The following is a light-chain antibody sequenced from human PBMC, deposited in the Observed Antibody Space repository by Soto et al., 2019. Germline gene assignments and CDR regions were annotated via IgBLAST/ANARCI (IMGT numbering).Light chain of an antibody. Sequence: EIVLTQSPATLSLSPGERATLSCRASRSVSTYLAWYQRKPGQAPRLLIYDASNRATGIPARFSGSGSGTDFTLTISSLEPEDFAVYSCQQRSNWPLTFGGGTKVEIK. CDR1: RSVSTY. J-gene: IGKJ4*01. V-gene: IGKV3-11*01. CDR3: QQRSNWPLT. CDR2: DAS.